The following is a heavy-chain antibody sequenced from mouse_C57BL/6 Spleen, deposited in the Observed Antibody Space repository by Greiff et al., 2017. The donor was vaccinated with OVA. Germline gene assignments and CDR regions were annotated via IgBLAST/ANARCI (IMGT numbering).Heavy chain of an antibody. J-gene: IGHJ1*03. CDR1: GFTFSSYA. V-gene: IGHV5-4*01. CDR3: ARDPGLLDV. CDR2: ISDGGSYT. Sequence: EVKVVESGGGLVKPGGSLKLSCAASGFTFSSYAMSWVRQTPEKRLEWVATISDGGSYTYYPDNVKGRFTISRDNAKNNLYLPMSHLKSEDTAMYYCARDPGLLDVWGTGTTVTVSS.